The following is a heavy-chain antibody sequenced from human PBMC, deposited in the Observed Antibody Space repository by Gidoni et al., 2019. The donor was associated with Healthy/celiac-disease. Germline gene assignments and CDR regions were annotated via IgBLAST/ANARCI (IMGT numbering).Heavy chain of an antibody. D-gene: IGHD4-17*01. J-gene: IGHJ6*02. CDR1: GLPVSSNY. CDR2: IYSGGST. CDR3: ARESHAMTTYYYYGMDV. Sequence: EVQLVESGGGLVQPGGSLRLSCAASGLPVSSNYMGWVRPAPGKGLEWVSVIYSGGSTYYADSVKGRFTISRDNSKNTLYLQMNSLRAEDTAVYYCARESHAMTTYYYYGMDVWGQGTTVTVSS. V-gene: IGHV3-66*01.